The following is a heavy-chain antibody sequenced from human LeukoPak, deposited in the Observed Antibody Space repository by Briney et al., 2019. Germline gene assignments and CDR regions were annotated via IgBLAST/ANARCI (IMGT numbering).Heavy chain of an antibody. CDR1: GGSISTYY. J-gene: IGHJ4*02. CDR3: ARSAGTMVRGVTLGFDY. Sequence: SETLSLTCTVSGGSISTYYWSWIRQPPGKGLEWIGYIYYSGSTNYNPSLKSRVTISVDTSKNQSSLKLSSVTAADTAVYYCARSAGTMVRGVTLGFDYWGQGTLVTVSS. D-gene: IGHD3-10*01. CDR2: IYYSGST. V-gene: IGHV4-59*01.